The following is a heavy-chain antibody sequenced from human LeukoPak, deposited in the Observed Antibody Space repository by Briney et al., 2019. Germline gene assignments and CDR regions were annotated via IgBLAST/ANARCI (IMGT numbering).Heavy chain of an antibody. J-gene: IGHJ4*02. Sequence: SETLSLTCNVSGGSIRSYYWSWIRQPAGKGLEWIGHMYATGTTNYNPSLKSRVSMSIDTSKNQISLNLRSVTAADTAVYYCAKVAKYYYGPETYFFFENWGQGTLVTVSS. V-gene: IGHV4-4*07. D-gene: IGHD3-10*01. CDR1: GGSIRSYY. CDR2: MYATGTT. CDR3: AKVAKYYYGPETYFFFEN.